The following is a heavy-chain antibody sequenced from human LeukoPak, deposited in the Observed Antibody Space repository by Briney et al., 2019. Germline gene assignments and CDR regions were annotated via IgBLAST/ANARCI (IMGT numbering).Heavy chain of an antibody. V-gene: IGHV4-4*07. J-gene: IGHJ4*02. D-gene: IGHD3-22*01. Sequence: PSETLSLTCTVSGGSISSYYWSWIRQPAGKGLEWIGRLYTSGRTNYNPSLKSRVTMSVDTSKDQFSLKLSSVTSADTAVYYCASAALYYYDSSGYITDYWGQGTLVTVSS. CDR1: GGSISSYY. CDR2: LYTSGRT. CDR3: ASAALYYYDSSGYITDY.